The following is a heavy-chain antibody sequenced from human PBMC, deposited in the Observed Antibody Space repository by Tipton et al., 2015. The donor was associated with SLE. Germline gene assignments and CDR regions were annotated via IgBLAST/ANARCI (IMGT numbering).Heavy chain of an antibody. J-gene: IGHJ5*02. CDR3: ARYFPAGLYSSGWS. D-gene: IGHD6-19*01. Sequence: TLSLTCTVSSGSVSSGAYYWSWIRQHPGKGLEWIGYVFSSGTTYYNPSLQGRLSMPLDTSKNQLSLQLSSVTSADTAVYYCARYFPAGLYSSGWSWGQGTLVTVSS. CDR1: SGSVSSGAYY. CDR2: VFSSGTT. V-gene: IGHV4-31*03.